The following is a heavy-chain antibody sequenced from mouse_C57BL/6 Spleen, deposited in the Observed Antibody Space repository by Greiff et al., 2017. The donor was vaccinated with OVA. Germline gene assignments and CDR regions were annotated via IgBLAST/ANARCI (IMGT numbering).Heavy chain of an antibody. J-gene: IGHJ4*01. CDR3: ARRGYSNYEIYAMDY. V-gene: IGHV5-12*01. D-gene: IGHD2-5*01. CDR1: GFTFSDYY. CDR2: ISNGGGST. Sequence: EVQRVESGGGLVQPGGSLKLSCAASGFTFSDYYMYWVRQTPEKRLEWVAYISNGGGSTYYPDTVKGRFTISRDNAKNTLYLQMSRLKSEDTAMYYCARRGYSNYEIYAMDYWGQGTSVTVSS.